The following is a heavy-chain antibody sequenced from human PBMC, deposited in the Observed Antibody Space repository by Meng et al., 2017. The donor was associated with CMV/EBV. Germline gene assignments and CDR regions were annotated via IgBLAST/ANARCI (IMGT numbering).Heavy chain of an antibody. Sequence: GESLKISCAASGFTFSSYAMHWVRQAPGKGLEWVAVISYDGSNKYYADSVKGRFTISRDNSKNTLYLQMNSLRAEDTAVYYCAKPDGDYEHGDWFDPWGQGTLVTVSS. CDR2: ISYDGSNK. CDR3: AKPDGDYEHGDWFDP. J-gene: IGHJ5*02. D-gene: IGHD4-17*01. V-gene: IGHV3-30*04. CDR1: GFTFSSYA.